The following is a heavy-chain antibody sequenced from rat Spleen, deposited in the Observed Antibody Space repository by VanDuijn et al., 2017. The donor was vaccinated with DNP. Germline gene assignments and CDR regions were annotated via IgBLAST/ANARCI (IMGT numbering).Heavy chain of an antibody. D-gene: IGHD4-3*01. V-gene: IGHV5-22*01. CDR3: VRWNSGHFDY. CDR1: GFTFSAYY. Sequence: EVQLVESGGGLVQPGRSLKLSCAASGFTFSAYYMAWVRQVPGKGLEWVASITRSGGSPFYPDSVKDRFTISRDNAKNTLYLQMNSLRSEDMATYYCVRWNSGHFDYWGQGVMVPVSS. J-gene: IGHJ2*01. CDR2: ITRSGGSP.